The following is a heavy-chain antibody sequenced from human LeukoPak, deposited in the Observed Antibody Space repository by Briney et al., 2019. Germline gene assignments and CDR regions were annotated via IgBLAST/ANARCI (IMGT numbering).Heavy chain of an antibody. CDR1: GFTFSSYS. D-gene: IGHD2-2*03. CDR2: ISSSSTYR. CDR3: ASALGYCSSTSCYADFDS. Sequence: GGSLRLSCAASGFTFSSYSMNWVRQAPGKGLEWVSSISSSSTYRYYADSVKGRFTISRDSAKNSLYLQMNSLRAEDTAVYYCASALGYCSSTSCYADFDSWGQGTLVTVSS. V-gene: IGHV3-21*01. J-gene: IGHJ4*02.